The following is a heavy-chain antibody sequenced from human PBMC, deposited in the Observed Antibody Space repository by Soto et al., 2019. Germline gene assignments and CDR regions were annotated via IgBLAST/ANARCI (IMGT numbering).Heavy chain of an antibody. CDR2: VYSSGTT. J-gene: IGHJ4*02. Sequence: SETLSLTCTVSGGSINSYWWSWIRQPAGKGLEWIGRVYSSGTTDYNPSLNSRATMSVETSKNQFSLKLTSVTAADTAVYYCARDIGSYAYAEGYWGQGIQVTVSS. V-gene: IGHV4-4*07. CDR3: ARDIGSYAYAEGY. CDR1: GGSINSYW. D-gene: IGHD2-2*01.